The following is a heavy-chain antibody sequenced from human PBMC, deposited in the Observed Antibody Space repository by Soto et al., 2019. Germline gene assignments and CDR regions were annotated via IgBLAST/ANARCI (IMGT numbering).Heavy chain of an antibody. V-gene: IGHV3-23*01. D-gene: IGHD4-17*01. CDR1: GFTFSSYA. CDR3: ATHRPYGDYVFYY. CDR2: ISGSGGST. Sequence: EVQLLESGGGFVQPGGSLRRSCAASGFTFSSYAMSWVHQAPGEALEWVSAISGSGGSTYYADSVKGRFTMSRDNSKDTLYLQMTSLRAEDTAVYYCATHRPYGDYVFYYWGQGSLVTVSS. J-gene: IGHJ4*02.